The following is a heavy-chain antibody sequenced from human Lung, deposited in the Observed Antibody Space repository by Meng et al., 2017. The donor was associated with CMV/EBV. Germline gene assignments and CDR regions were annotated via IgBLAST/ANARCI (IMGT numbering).Heavy chain of an antibody. J-gene: IGHJ6*02. Sequence: LTXAASGFTFINAWMSWVRQAPGKGLVWVGRIKSITDGGTTDYAAPVKGRFTISRDDSKNTLYLQMNSLKTEDTAVYYWTTDLWCSSSSCYIGRYQGYYFRLDVWGQGXTVTVSS. D-gene: IGHD2-2*02. V-gene: IGHV3-15*01. CDR2: IKSITDGGTT. CDR1: GFTFINAW. CDR3: TTDLWCSSSSCYIGRYQGYYFRLDV.